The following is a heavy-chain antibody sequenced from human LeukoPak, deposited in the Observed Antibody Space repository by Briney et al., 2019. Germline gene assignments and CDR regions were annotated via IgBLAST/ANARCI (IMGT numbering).Heavy chain of an antibody. CDR3: ASTMEDVSSSWTFDY. CDR1: GFTFSSYG. Sequence: GGSLTLSCAASGFTFSSYGMHWVRQAPGKGLEWVAVIWYDGSNTHYGDSVKGRFTISRDNSKDTLYLQMNSLRAEDTAVYYCASTMEDVSSSWTFDYWGRGTLVTVSS. CDR2: IWYDGSNT. V-gene: IGHV3-33*01. J-gene: IGHJ4*02. D-gene: IGHD6-13*01.